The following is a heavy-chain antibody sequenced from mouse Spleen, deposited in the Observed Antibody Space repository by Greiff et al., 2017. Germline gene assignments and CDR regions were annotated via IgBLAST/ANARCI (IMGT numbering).Heavy chain of an antibody. CDR3: ARKRGGELGNAMDY. J-gene: IGHJ4*01. D-gene: IGHD3-3*01. V-gene: IGHV2-2*02. CDR2: IWSGGST. CDR1: GFSLTSYG. Sequence: QVQLQQSGPGLVQPSQSLSITCTVSGFSLTSYGVHWVRQSPGKGLEWLGVIWSGGSTDYNAAFISRLSISKDNSKSQVFFKMNSLQANDTAIYYCARKRGGELGNAMDYWGQGTSVTVSS.